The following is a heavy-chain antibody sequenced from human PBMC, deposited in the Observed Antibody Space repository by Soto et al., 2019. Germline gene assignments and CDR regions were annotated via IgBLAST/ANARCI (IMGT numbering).Heavy chain of an antibody. V-gene: IGHV1-46*01. CDR1: GYTFTSYY. D-gene: IGHD3-10*01. CDR3: ARAITMGRGVKSAFDP. CDR2: INPSGGST. Sequence: QVQLVQSGAEVKKPGASVKVSCKASGYTFTSYYMHWVRQAPGQGLEWMGIINPSGGSTSYAQTFQGIGTMTRDTSTSTVYMELSSLRSEDTAVYYCARAITMGRGVKSAFDPWGQGTLVTVSS. J-gene: IGHJ5*02.